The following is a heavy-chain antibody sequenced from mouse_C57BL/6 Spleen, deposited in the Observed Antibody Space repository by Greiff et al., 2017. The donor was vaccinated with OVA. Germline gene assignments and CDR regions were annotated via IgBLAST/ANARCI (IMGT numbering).Heavy chain of an antibody. CDR2: IYPGDGDT. D-gene: IGHD4-1*01. V-gene: IGHV1-82*01. CDR3: ARGANGDVGDY. CDR1: GYAFSSSW. J-gene: IGHJ2*01. Sequence: QVQLQQSGPELVKPGASVKISCKASGYAFSSSWMNWVKQRPGKGLEWIGRIYPGDGDTNYNGKFKGKATLTADKSSSTAYMQLSSLTSEDSAVYFCARGANGDVGDYWGQGTTPTVS.